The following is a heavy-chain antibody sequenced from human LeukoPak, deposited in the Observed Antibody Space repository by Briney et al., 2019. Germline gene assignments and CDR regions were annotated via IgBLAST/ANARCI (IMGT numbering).Heavy chain of an antibody. J-gene: IGHJ4*02. CDR1: GFTLSKLS. D-gene: IGHD2/OR15-2a*01. V-gene: IGHV1-24*01. CDR3: TFHRLSFLNYFES. Sequence: ASVKVSCKVSGFTLSKLSVHWVRQAPGKGLEWMGGFDPEDNSIIYAQKFQGRVAMSEDTSRDTTFMELNSLTSDDTAIYYCTFHRLSFLNYFESWGQGTLVTVSS. CDR2: FDPEDNSI.